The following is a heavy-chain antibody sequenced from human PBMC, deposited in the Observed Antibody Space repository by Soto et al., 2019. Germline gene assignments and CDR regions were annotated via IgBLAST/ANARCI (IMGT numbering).Heavy chain of an antibody. CDR2: ISYDGSNK. Sequence: GGSLRLSCAASGFTFSSYGMHWVRQAPGKGLEWVAVISYDGSNKYYADSVKGRFTISRDNSKNTLYLQMNSLRAEDTAVYYFAIIPDYYDSSGHLQEYGMDVWGQGTTVTVSS. V-gene: IGHV3-30*03. J-gene: IGHJ6*02. CDR1: GFTFSSYG. CDR3: AIIPDYYDSSGHLQEYGMDV. D-gene: IGHD3-22*01.